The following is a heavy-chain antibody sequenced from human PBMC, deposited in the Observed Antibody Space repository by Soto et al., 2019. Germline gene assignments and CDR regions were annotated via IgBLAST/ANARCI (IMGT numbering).Heavy chain of an antibody. J-gene: IGHJ4*02. CDR1: GGSMSFSNYH. D-gene: IGHD4-17*01. V-gene: IGHV4-39*01. Sequence: SETLSLTCTVSGGSMSFSNYHWTWIRQSPGKGPEWIGSGTTSYNPSLKSRVTIFVDTSQSQFSLKMHSVTAADTAVYYCATYGGDTGHLDYWGQGIMVTVSS. CDR2: SGTT. CDR3: ATYGGDTGHLDY.